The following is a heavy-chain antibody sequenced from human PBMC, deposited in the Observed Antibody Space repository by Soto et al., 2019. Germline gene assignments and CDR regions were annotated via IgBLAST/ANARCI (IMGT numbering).Heavy chain of an antibody. Sequence: SETLSLTCTVSGGSISSSSYYWGWIRQPPGKGLEWIGYIYYSGSTYYNPSLKSRVTISVDTSKNQFSLKLSSVTAADTAVYYCARAGGIWSGYSVSGYYFDYWGQGTLVTVSS. CDR2: IYYSGST. V-gene: IGHV4-31*03. D-gene: IGHD3-3*01. J-gene: IGHJ4*02. CDR1: GGSISSSSYY. CDR3: ARAGGIWSGYSVSGYYFDY.